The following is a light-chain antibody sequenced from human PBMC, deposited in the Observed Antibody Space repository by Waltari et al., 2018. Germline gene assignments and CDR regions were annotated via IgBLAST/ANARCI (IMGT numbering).Light chain of an antibody. Sequence: QSALTQPRSVSGSPGQSVTISCTGTRSAVGSYNYVSWSQPHPGKAPKLMIYDVNGRPSGVPDRFSGSKAGTTASLTISGLQAEDEADYYCCSYAGSYLRVFGGGTKLTVL. CDR2: DVN. J-gene: IGLJ2*01. V-gene: IGLV2-11*01. CDR1: RSAVGSYNY. CDR3: CSYAGSYLRV.